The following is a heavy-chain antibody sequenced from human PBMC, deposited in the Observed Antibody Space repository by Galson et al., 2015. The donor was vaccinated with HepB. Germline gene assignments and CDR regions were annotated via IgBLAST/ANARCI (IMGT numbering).Heavy chain of an antibody. V-gene: IGHV3-30*04. CDR3: ARDRVQRLGYYYYGMDV. CDR2: ISYDGSNK. CDR1: GFTFSSYA. D-gene: IGHD1-26*01. Sequence: SLRFSCAASGFTFSSYAMHWVRQAPGKGLEWVAVISYDGSNKYYADSVKGRFTISRDNSKNTLYLQMNSLRAEDTAVYYCARDRVQRLGYYYYGMDVWGQGTTVTVSS. J-gene: IGHJ6*02.